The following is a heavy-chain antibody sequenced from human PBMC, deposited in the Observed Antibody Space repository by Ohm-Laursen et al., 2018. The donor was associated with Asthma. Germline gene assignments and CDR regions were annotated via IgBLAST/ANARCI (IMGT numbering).Heavy chain of an antibody. CDR2: ISYDGSNK. CDR3: ARDLAGSGLYYYYYGMDV. J-gene: IGHJ6*02. D-gene: IGHD3-3*01. Sequence: SLRLSCAASGFTFSSYAMHWVRQAPGKGLEWVAVISYDGSNKYYADSVKGRFTISRDNSKNTLYLQMNSLRAEDTAVYYCARDLAGSGLYYYYYGMDVWGQGTTVTVPS. V-gene: IGHV3-30-3*01. CDR1: GFTFSSYA.